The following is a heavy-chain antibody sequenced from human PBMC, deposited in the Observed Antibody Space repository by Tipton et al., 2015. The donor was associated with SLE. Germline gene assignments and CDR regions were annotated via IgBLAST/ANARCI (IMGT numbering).Heavy chain of an antibody. Sequence: TLSLTCTVSGGSISSHYWSWIRQPPGKGLEWIGYIYYSGSTNYNPSLKSRVTISVDTSKNQISLKLSSVTAADTAVYYCARWGGTGWFDPWGQGTLVTVSS. V-gene: IGHV4-59*11. CDR2: IYYSGST. CDR3: ARWGGTGWFDP. D-gene: IGHD3-10*01. J-gene: IGHJ5*02. CDR1: GGSISSHY.